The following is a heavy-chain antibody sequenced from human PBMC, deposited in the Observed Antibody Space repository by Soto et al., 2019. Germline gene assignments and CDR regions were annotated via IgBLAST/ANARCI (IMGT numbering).Heavy chain of an antibody. CDR2: ISGSGGST. Sequence: EVQLLESGGGLVQPGGSLRLSCAASGFTFSSYAMSWVRQAPGKGLEWVSAISGSGGSTYYADSVKGRFTISRDNTKHTRYLQMNSLRAEDTAVYYWAKVPALDAFDIWGQGTMVTVSS. V-gene: IGHV3-23*01. CDR1: GFTFSSYA. CDR3: AKVPALDAFDI. J-gene: IGHJ3*02.